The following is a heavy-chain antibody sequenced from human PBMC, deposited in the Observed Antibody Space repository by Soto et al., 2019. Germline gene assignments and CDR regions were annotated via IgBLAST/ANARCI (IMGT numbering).Heavy chain of an antibody. J-gene: IGHJ5*02. CDR2: IIPIFGTA. CDR1: GGTFSRYA. D-gene: IGHD1-26*01. Sequence: QVQLVQSGAEVKKPGSSVKVSRKASGGTFSRYAISWVRQAPGQGLEWMGGIIPIFGTANYAQKFQGRVTITADESTSTAYMELSSLRFEDTAVYYCARAIVGPTTTGWLDPWGQGTPVTVSS. V-gene: IGHV1-69*01. CDR3: ARAIVGPTTTGWLDP.